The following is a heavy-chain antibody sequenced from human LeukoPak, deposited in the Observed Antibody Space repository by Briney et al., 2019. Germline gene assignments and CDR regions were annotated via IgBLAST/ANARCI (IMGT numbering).Heavy chain of an antibody. Sequence: PGGSLRLSCAASGFTFSSYAMSWVRQAPGKGLEWVSAISGSGGSTYYADSVKGRFTISRDNSKNTLYLQMSSLRADDTAVYYCAKKGQSEDYGKPGWGQGTQVTVSS. D-gene: IGHD4-17*01. CDR1: GFTFSSYA. CDR3: AKKGQSEDYGKPG. J-gene: IGHJ4*02. CDR2: ISGSGGST. V-gene: IGHV3-23*01.